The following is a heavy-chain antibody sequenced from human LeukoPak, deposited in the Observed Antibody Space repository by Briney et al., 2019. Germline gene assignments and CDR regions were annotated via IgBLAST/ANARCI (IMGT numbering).Heavy chain of an antibody. Sequence: GGSLRLSCAASGFTFSSYWMYWVRQAPGKGLVWVSRINTDGSSTTYADSVKGRFTISRDNAKNTLYLQMNSLRAEDTAVYYCARGRDYDSTGYLDYWGQGTLVTVSS. CDR1: GFTFSSYW. V-gene: IGHV3-74*01. J-gene: IGHJ4*02. CDR2: INTDGSST. D-gene: IGHD3-22*01. CDR3: ARGRDYDSTGYLDY.